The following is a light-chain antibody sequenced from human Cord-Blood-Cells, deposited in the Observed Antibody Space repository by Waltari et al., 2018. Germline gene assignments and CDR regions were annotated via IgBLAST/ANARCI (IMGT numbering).Light chain of an antibody. V-gene: IGLV2-14*01. CDR3: SSYTSSSTKV. J-gene: IGLJ3*02. CDR2: DVS. Sequence: QSALTQPASVSGSPGQSITISCTGNSSDVGGYNYVSWYQQHPGKAPKLMIYDVSKRPSGVSNRFSGSKSGNTASLTISGLQAEDEADYYCSSYTSSSTKVFGGGTKLTVL. CDR1: SSDVGGYNY.